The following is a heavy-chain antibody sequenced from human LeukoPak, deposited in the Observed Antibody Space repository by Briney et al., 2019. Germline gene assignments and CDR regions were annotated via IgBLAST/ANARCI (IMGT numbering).Heavy chain of an antibody. J-gene: IGHJ6*03. CDR1: GFTFSSYW. V-gene: IGHV3-74*01. CDR2: INSDGSST. D-gene: IGHD2-2*01. CDR3: ARSPVPAAMGVYYYYYYMDV. Sequence: GGSLRLSCAASGFTFSSYWMHWVRQAPGKGLVWVSRINSDGSSTSYADSVKGRFTISRDNAKNTLYLQMNSLRAEDTAVYYCARSPVPAAMGVYYYYYYMDVWGKGTTVTISS.